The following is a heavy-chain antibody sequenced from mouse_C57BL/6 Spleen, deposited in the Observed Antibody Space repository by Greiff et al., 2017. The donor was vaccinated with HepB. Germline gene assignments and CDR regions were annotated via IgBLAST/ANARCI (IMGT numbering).Heavy chain of an antibody. J-gene: IGHJ2*01. CDR1: GFTFSSYA. D-gene: IGHD2-3*01. CDR2: ISSGGDYI. Sequence: EVQGVESGEGLVKPGGSLKLSCAASGFTFSSYAMSWVRQTPEKRLEWVAYISSGGDYIYYADTVKGRFTISRDNARNTLYLQMSSLKSEDTAMYYCTREGWLLREGYYFDYWGQGTTLTVSS. CDR3: TREGWLLREGYYFDY. V-gene: IGHV5-9-1*02.